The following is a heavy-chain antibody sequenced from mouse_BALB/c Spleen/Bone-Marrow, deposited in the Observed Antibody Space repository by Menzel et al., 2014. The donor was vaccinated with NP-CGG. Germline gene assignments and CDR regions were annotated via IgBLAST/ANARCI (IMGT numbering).Heavy chain of an antibody. D-gene: IGHD1-1*01. J-gene: IGHJ2*01. Sequence: VQPQQSGPELVKPGASVKMSCKASGYTFTSYAMHWVKQKPGQGLEWIGYISPYNDGTKYNEKFKGKATLTSDKSSSTAYMELSSLTSEDSAVYYCAREVVATDYFDYWGQGTTLAVSS. V-gene: IGHV1-14*01. CDR2: ISPYNDGT. CDR3: AREVVATDYFDY. CDR1: GYTFTSYA.